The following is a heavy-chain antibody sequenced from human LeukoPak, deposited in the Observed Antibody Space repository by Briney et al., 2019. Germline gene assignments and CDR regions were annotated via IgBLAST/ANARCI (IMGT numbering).Heavy chain of an antibody. J-gene: IGHJ2*01. Sequence: GWSLRLSRVACGLSFRRYRMNGVGQAPGRGRDGVSAISSGSTYIYYEDSVKSRFTISRDNARKSLYLKMNSLCAEDTAVYYSARDPGYYVSGWDDWYFDLWGRGTLVTVSS. V-gene: IGHV3-21*01. D-gene: IGHD6-19*01. CDR2: ISSGSTYI. CDR1: GLSFRRYR. CDR3: ARDPGYYVSGWDDWYFDL.